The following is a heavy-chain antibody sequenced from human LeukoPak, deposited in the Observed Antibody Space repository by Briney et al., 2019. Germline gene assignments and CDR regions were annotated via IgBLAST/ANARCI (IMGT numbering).Heavy chain of an antibody. J-gene: IGHJ3*02. CDR1: GFTFSSYS. CDR2: ISSYGSTV. CDR3: ARAARGYSYGLVDI. D-gene: IGHD5-18*01. V-gene: IGHV3-48*04. Sequence: GGSLRLSCAASGFTFSSYSMNWVRQAPGKGLEWVSYISSYGSTVYYADSVKGRFTISRDNAKNSLYLQMNSLRAEDTAVYYCARAARGYSYGLVDIWGQGTMVTVSS.